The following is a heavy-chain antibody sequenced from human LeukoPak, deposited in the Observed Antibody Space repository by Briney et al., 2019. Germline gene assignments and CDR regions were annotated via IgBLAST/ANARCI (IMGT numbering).Heavy chain of an antibody. J-gene: IGHJ4*02. D-gene: IGHD1-26*01. CDR3: ARSVGATMRKNLYFDY. V-gene: IGHV3-53*01. CDR1: GFTFSSYA. Sequence: GGSLRLSCAASGFTFSSYAMHWVRQAPGKGLEWVSLIYSGGSTYYADSVKGRFTISRDNSKNTLDLQMNSLRAEDTAVYYCARSVGATMRKNLYFDYWGQGTLVTVSS. CDR2: IYSGGST.